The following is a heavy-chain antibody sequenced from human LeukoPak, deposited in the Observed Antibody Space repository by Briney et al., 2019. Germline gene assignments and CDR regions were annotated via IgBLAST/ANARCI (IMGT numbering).Heavy chain of an antibody. CDR3: ARGGLKFRYDY. V-gene: IGHV4-59*01. Sequence: PSETLSLTCTVSGGSISSYYWSWIRQPPGKELEWIGYIYYSGSTNYNPSLKSRVTISVDTSKNQFSLKLSSVTAADTAVYYCARGGLKFRYDYWGHGRLVSVSS. CDR1: GGSISSYY. J-gene: IGHJ4*01. CDR2: IYYSGST.